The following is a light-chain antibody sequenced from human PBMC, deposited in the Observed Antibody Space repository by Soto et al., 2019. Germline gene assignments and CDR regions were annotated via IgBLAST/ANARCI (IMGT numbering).Light chain of an antibody. V-gene: IGKV3D-15*01. Sequence: EIVMTQSPATLSVSPGERATLSCRASQSVSSNLAWYQQKPGQAPRLLIYGASTRATGIPARFSGSGSGTEFILTFASLLFECFPFYFLQQYNILPRTFGQGT. J-gene: IGKJ1*01. CDR1: QSVSSN. CDR2: GAS. CDR3: QQYNILPRT.